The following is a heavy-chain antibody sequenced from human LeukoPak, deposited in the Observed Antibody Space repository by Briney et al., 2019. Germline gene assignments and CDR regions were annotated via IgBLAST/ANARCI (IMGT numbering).Heavy chain of an antibody. CDR1: GYTFTGYY. D-gene: IGHD6-19*01. CDR3: ARALSSGWYGYYFDY. Sequence: ASVKVSCKASGYTFTGYYMQWGRQAPGLGLEWMGRINPNSGGTNYAQKFQGRVTMTRDTSISTAYMELSRLRSDDTAVYYCARALSSGWYGYYFDYWGQGTLVTVSS. V-gene: IGHV1-2*06. J-gene: IGHJ4*02. CDR2: INPNSGGT.